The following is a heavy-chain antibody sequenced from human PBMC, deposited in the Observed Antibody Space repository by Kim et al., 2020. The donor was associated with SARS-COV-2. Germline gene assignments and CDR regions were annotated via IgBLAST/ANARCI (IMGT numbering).Heavy chain of an antibody. D-gene: IGHD4-17*01. J-gene: IGHJ4*02. CDR3: AREGFRPPDYGEPHFDY. CDR1: GFTFSSYE. V-gene: IGHV3-48*03. CDR2: ISSSGSTI. Sequence: GGSLRLSCAASGFTFSSYEMNWVRQAPGKGLEWVSYISSSGSTIYYADSVKGRFTISRDNAKNSLYLQMNSLRAEDTAVYYCAREGFRPPDYGEPHFDYWGQGTLVTVSS.